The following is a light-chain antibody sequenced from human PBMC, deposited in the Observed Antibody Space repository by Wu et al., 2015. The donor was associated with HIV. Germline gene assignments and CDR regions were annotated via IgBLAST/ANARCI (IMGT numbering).Light chain of an antibody. J-gene: IGKJ2*01. CDR3: QQYNNWPPMYT. CDR1: QNVNSN. Sequence: MTQSPATLSVSPGERATLTCRASQNVNSNLAWYQQKPGQAPRLLIYGASTRATGIPARFSGSGSGTEFTLTISSMQSEDFAVYYCQQYNNWPPMYTFGQGTKLEIK. V-gene: IGKV3-15*01. CDR2: GAS.